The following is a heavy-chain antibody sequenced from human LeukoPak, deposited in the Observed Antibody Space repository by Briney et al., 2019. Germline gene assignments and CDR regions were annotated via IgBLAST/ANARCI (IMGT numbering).Heavy chain of an antibody. J-gene: IGHJ4*02. CDR3: TTVGSSRYYYYFDY. CDR1: GFTFNHAW. Sequence: GGSLRLSCAASGFTFNHAWMNWVRQAPGKGLEWVGRIKSKTDGATTEYAAPVKGRFTISRDDSKNMLYLQMNSLKTEDTAVYYCTTVGSSRYYYYFDYWGQGSLVTVSS. V-gene: IGHV3-15*01. CDR2: IKSKTDGATT. D-gene: IGHD3-22*01.